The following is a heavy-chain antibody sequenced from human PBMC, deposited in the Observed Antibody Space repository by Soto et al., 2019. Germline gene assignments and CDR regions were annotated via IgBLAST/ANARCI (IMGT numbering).Heavy chain of an antibody. CDR2: IYYSGST. CDR3: ARTYDSSAIYQYYFDY. Sequence: SETLSLTCTVSGGSISSGGYYWSWICQHPGKGLEWIGYIYYSGSTYYNPSLKSRVTISVDTSKNQFSLKLSSVTAADTAVYYCARTYDSSAIYQYYFDYWGQGTLVTVSS. V-gene: IGHV4-31*03. CDR1: GGSISSGGYY. J-gene: IGHJ4*02. D-gene: IGHD3-22*01.